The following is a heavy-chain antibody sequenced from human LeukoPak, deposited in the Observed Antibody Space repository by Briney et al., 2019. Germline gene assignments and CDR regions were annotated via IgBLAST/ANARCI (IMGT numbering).Heavy chain of an antibody. D-gene: IGHD3-10*01. CDR2: ISGSGGST. J-gene: IGHJ5*02. CDR3: AKDQLLWFGELFA. CDR1: GFTFSNYA. V-gene: IGHV3-23*01. Sequence: PGGSLRLSCAASGFTFSNYAMSWVRQAPGKGLEWVSTISGSGGSTYYADSVKGRFTISRDNSKNTLYLQLNSLRAEDTAVYYCAKDQLLWFGELFAWGQGTLVTVSS.